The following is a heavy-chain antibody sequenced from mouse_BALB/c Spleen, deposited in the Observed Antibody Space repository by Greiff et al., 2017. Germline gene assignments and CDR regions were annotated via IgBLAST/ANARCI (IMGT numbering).Heavy chain of an antibody. CDR2: IRSKSNNYAT. D-gene: IGHD6-1*01. V-gene: IGHV10-1*02. CDR3: VRQRFLMDY. Sequence: DVQLVESGGGLVQPKGSLKLSCAASGFTFNTYAMNWVRQAPGKGLEWVARIRSKSNNYATYYADSVKDRFTISRDDSQSMLYLQMNNLKTEDTAMYYCVRQRFLMDYWGQGTSVTVSS. J-gene: IGHJ4*01. CDR1: GFTFNTYA.